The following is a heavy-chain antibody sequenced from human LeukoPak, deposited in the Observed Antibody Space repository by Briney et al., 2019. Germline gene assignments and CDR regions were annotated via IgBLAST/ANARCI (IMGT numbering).Heavy chain of an antibody. J-gene: IGHJ4*02. CDR3: ARDRTAAAGPFDY. V-gene: IGHV4-59*01. CDR2: IYYSGST. D-gene: IGHD6-13*01. CDR1: GGSISSYY. Sequence: PSETLSLTCTVSGGSISSYYWSWIRQPPGKGLEWIGYIYYSGSTNYNPSLKSRVTISVDTSKNQFSLKLSSVTAADTAVYYCARDRTAAAGPFDYWGQGTLVTVSS.